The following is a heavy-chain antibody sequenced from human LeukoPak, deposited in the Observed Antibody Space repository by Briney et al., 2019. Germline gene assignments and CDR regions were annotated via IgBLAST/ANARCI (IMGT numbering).Heavy chain of an antibody. Sequence: SETLSLTCAVYGGSFSGYYWSWIRQPPGKGLEWIGEINHSGSTNYNPSLKSRVTISVDTSKNRFSLKLSSVTAADTAVYYCARVFRPWGYSSSSYPLDYWGQGTLVTVSS. CDR2: INHSGST. CDR3: ARVFRPWGYSSSSYPLDY. CDR1: GGSFSGYY. J-gene: IGHJ4*02. V-gene: IGHV4-34*01. D-gene: IGHD6-6*01.